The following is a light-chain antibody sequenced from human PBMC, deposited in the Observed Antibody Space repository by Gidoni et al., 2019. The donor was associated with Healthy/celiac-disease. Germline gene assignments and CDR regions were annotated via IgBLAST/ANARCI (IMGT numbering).Light chain of an antibody. CDR3: AAWDDSLNGAV. J-gene: IGLJ7*01. CDR2: YDD. V-gene: IGLV1-36*01. CDR1: SSNIGNKA. Sequence: QSVLTQPPSVSEAPRQRVTISCSGSSSNIGNKAVNWYQQLPGKAPKLLIYYDDLLPSGVSDRFSGSKSGTSASLAISGLQSDDEADYYCAAWDDSLNGAVFGGGTQLTVL.